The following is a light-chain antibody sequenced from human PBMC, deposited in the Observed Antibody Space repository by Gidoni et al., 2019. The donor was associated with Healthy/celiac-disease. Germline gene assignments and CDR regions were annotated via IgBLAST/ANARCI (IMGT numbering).Light chain of an antibody. CDR2: GAS. J-gene: IGKJ1*01. V-gene: IGKV3-20*01. CDR1: QSVSSSY. CDR3: QQYGSSPRT. Sequence: IVLTQSPGTLSLSPGERATLSCRASQSVSSSYLAWYQQKTGQAPRLLIYGASSRATGIPDRFSGSGSGTDFTLTISRLEPEDFAVYYCQQYGSSPRTFXXXTKVEIK.